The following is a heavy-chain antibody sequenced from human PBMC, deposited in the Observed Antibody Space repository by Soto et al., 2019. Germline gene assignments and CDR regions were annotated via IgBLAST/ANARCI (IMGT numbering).Heavy chain of an antibody. Sequence: EVQLLESGGGLVQPGGSLRLSCAASGFTFSSYAMSWVRQAPGKGLEWVSAISGSGGSTYYADSVKGRFTISRDNSKNTLDLQMNSLRAEDTAVYYCAKGVRIAVAGRHYYYYGMDVWGQGTTVTVSS. CDR3: AKGVRIAVAGRHYYYYGMDV. CDR2: ISGSGGST. D-gene: IGHD6-19*01. V-gene: IGHV3-23*01. J-gene: IGHJ6*02. CDR1: GFTFSSYA.